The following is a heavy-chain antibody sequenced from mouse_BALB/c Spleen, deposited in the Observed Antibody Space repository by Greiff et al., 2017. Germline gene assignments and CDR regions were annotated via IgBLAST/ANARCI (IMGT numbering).Heavy chain of an antibody. D-gene: IGHD1-1*01. CDR1: GFNIKDTY. CDR3: ARGSSDGYYAMDY. Sequence: EVQLQQSGAELVKPGASVKLSCTASGFNIKDTYMHWVKQRPEQGLEWIGRIDPANGNTKYDPKFQGKATITADTSSNTAYLQLSSLTSEDTAVYYCARGSSDGYYAMDYWGQGTSVTVSA. CDR2: IDPANGNT. J-gene: IGHJ4*01. V-gene: IGHV14-3*02.